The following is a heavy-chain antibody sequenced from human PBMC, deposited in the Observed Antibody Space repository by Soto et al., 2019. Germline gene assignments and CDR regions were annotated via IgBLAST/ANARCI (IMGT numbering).Heavy chain of an antibody. CDR1: GYTFTNYA. Sequence: QVQLVQSGAEVKKPGASVKVSCKASGYTFTNYAMHWVRQTPGQRLEWMGWINAGNGNTKYSQKFQGRVTITRDTAASAGYSELSTVNFEAAAVYYCARGGFAFDYWGQGTLVTVSS. CDR3: ARGGFAFDY. CDR2: INAGNGNT. J-gene: IGHJ4*02. D-gene: IGHD3-3*01. V-gene: IGHV1-3*01.